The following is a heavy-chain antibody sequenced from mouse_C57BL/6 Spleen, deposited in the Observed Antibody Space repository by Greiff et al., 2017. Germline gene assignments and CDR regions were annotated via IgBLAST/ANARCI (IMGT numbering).Heavy chain of an antibody. V-gene: IGHV1-26*01. CDR2: INPNNGGT. CDR3: ARESTMVPYYAMDY. Sequence: VQLKQSGPELVKPGASVKISCKASGYTFTDYYMNWVKPSHGKSLEWIGDINPNNGGTSYNQKFKGKATLTVDKSSSTAYMELRSLTSEDSAVYYCARESTMVPYYAMDYWGQGTSVTVSS. D-gene: IGHD2-2*01. CDR1: GYTFTDYY. J-gene: IGHJ4*01.